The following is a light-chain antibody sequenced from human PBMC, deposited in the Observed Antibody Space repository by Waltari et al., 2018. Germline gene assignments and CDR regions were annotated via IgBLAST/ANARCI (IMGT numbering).Light chain of an antibody. J-gene: IGLJ2*01. Sequence: QSALTQPASVSGSPGQSITISCTGTSSDVGSYNLVSWYQQHPGKAPKPMIYEVSKRPSGVSNRFSGSKSGNTASLTISGLQAEEEADYYCCSYAGSSPSFGGGTKLTVL. V-gene: IGLV2-23*02. CDR1: SSDVGSYNL. CDR2: EVS. CDR3: CSYAGSSPS.